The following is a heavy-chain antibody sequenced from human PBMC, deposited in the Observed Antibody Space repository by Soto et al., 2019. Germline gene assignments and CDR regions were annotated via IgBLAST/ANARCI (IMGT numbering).Heavy chain of an antibody. D-gene: IGHD6-19*01. CDR2: IIPIFGTA. V-gene: IGHV1-69*01. J-gene: IGHJ1*01. Sequence: QVQLVQSGAEVKKPGSSVKVSCKASGGTFSSYAISWVRQAAGQGLEWMGGIIPIFGTANYAQKFQGRVTITADESTSTAYMELSSLRSEDTAVYDCASGGWLVRHEYFQHWGQGTLVTVSS. CDR1: GGTFSSYA. CDR3: ASGGWLVRHEYFQH.